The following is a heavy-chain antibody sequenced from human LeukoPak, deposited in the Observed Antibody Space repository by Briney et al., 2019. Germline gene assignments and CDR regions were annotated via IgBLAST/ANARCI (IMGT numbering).Heavy chain of an antibody. V-gene: IGHV4-59*01. CDR3: ARGSRIAAAGFDY. Sequence: SETLFLTCTVSGGSISSYYWSWIRQPPGKGLEWIGYIYYSGSTNYNPSPKSRVTISVDTSKNQFSLKLSSVTAADTAVYYCARGSRIAAAGFDYWGHGTLLTVSS. D-gene: IGHD6-13*01. J-gene: IGHJ4*01. CDR2: IYYSGST. CDR1: GGSISSYY.